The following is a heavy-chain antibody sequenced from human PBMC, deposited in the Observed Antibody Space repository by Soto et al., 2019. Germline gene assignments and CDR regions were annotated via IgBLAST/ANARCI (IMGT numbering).Heavy chain of an antibody. J-gene: IGHJ4*02. Sequence: PSETLSLTCAVSGGSISIGGYSWSWILQPPGKGLEWIGYIYHSGSTYYNPSLKSRVTISVDRSKNQFSLKLSSVTAADTAVYYCAREGYSGYDSPGYFDYWGQGTLVTVSS. CDR2: IYHSGST. V-gene: IGHV4-30-2*01. D-gene: IGHD5-12*01. CDR3: AREGYSGYDSPGYFDY. CDR1: GGSISIGGYS.